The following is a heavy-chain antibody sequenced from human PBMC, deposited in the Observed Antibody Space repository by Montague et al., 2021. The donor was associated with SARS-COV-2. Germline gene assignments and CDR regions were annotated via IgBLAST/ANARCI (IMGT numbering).Heavy chain of an antibody. Sequence: CAISGDSVSSNSVAWSWHRQSPSRGLEWLGRTYYRSKWYSDYAPSVRCRLTVNPDASKNEFSLELNYVTPEDTAVYYCVRYSGWFYFDFWGQGTLVTVSS. J-gene: IGHJ4*02. V-gene: IGHV6-1*01. D-gene: IGHD6-19*01. CDR1: GDSVSSNSVA. CDR3: VRYSGWFYFDF. CDR2: TYYRSKWYS.